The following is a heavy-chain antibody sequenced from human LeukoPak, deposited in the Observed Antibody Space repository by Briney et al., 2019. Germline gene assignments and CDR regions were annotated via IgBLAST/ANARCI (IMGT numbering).Heavy chain of an antibody. J-gene: IGHJ4*02. CDR3: ATIDY. CDR1: GFIVSYNY. CDR2: IYSGGST. V-gene: IGHV3-66*01. Sequence: HPGGSLRPSCAASGFIVSYNYMTWVRQAPGKGLEWVSVIYSGGSTYYADSVKGRFTISRDNSKNTLYLQMNSLRAEDTAVYYCATIDYWGQGTLVTVSS.